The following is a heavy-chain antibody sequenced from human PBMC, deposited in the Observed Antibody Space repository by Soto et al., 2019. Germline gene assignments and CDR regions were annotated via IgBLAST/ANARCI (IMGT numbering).Heavy chain of an antibody. CDR2: INPSGGST. CDR1: GYTFTSYY. D-gene: IGHD3-22*01. CDR3: ARALYDSSGYYYVRDDNFDY. Sequence: ASVKVSCKASGYTFTSYYMHWVRQAPGQGLEWMGIINPSGGSTSYAQKFQGRVTMTRDTSTSTVCIELSSLRSEDTAVYYCARALYDSSGYYYVRDDNFDYWGQGTLVTVSS. J-gene: IGHJ4*02. V-gene: IGHV1-46*01.